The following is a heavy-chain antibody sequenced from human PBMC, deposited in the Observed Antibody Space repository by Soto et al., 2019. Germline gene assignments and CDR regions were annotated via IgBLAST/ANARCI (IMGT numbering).Heavy chain of an antibody. CDR3: AKGGEHIVVVVAAFAFDI. D-gene: IGHD2-15*01. CDR2: ISWNSGSI. Sequence: EVQLVESGGGLVQPGRSLRLSCAASGFTFDDYAMHWVRQAPGKGLEWVSGISWNSGSIGYADSVKGRFTISRDNAKNSLYLQMNSLRAEDTALYYCAKGGEHIVVVVAAFAFDIWGQGTMVTVSS. CDR1: GFTFDDYA. V-gene: IGHV3-9*01. J-gene: IGHJ3*02.